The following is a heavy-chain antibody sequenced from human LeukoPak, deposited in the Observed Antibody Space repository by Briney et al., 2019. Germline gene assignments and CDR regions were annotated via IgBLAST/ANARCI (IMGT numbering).Heavy chain of an antibody. Sequence: GGPLRLSCAASGFTFSSYSMNWVRQAPGKGLEWVSYISSSSSTIYYADSVKGRFTISRDNAKNSLYLQMNSLRAEDTAVYYCARDPDYYDSSGNVDYWGQGTLVTVSS. D-gene: IGHD3-22*01. CDR1: GFTFSSYS. J-gene: IGHJ4*02. V-gene: IGHV3-48*04. CDR2: ISSSSSTI. CDR3: ARDPDYYDSSGNVDY.